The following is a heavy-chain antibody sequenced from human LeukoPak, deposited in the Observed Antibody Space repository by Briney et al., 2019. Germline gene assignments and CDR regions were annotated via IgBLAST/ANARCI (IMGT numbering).Heavy chain of an antibody. CDR3: AKDRYCSSISCHSFDY. J-gene: IGHJ4*02. D-gene: IGHD2-2*01. Sequence: PGRSLRLSCAASGFTFSRFGMHWVRQAPGKGLEGVAVIWYDGSNKYYADSVKGRFTISRDNSKNTLYLQMNSLRAEDTAVYYCAKDRYCSSISCHSFDYWGQGTLVTVSS. CDR2: IWYDGSNK. V-gene: IGHV3-33*06. CDR1: GFTFSRFG.